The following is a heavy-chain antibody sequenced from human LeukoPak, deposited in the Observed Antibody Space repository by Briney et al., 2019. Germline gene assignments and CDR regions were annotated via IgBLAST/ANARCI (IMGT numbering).Heavy chain of an antibody. CDR2: IYYSGTT. D-gene: IGHD3-16*02. V-gene: IGHV4-59*01. CDR3: ARDLYRGLDV. Sequence: TSSETLSLTCTVSGGSFTSYYWSWIRQPPGRGLEWIGYIYYSGTTNYNPSLKSRVTMSVDTSKNQFSLKLTSVTAADTAVYYCARDLYRGLDVWGQGTLVTVSS. CDR1: GGSFTSYY. J-gene: IGHJ3*01.